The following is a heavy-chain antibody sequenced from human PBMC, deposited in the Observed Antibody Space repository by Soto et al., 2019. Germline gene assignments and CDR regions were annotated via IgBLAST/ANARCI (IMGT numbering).Heavy chain of an antibody. CDR1: GGTFSSYA. CDR2: IIPIFGTA. J-gene: IGHJ6*02. V-gene: IGHV1-69*13. D-gene: IGHD3-3*01. Sequence: VKVSCKASGGTFSSYAISWVRQAPGQGLEWMGGIIPIFGTANYAQKFQGRVTITADESTSTAYMELSSLRSEDTAVYYCASKATGLRFLEWFQYGMDVWGQGTTVTVSS. CDR3: ASKATGLRFLEWFQYGMDV.